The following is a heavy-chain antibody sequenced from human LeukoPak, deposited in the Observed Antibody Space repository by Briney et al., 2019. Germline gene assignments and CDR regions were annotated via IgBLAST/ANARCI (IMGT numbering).Heavy chain of an antibody. D-gene: IGHD2-2*02. CDR3: ARDVGDCSSTSCYIVSWFDP. Sequence: ASVKVSCKASGYTFTSYGISWVRQAPGQGPEWMGWISAYNGNTNYAQKLQGRVTMTRDTSTSTVYMELSSLRSEDTAVYYCARDVGDCSSTSCYIVSWFDPWGQGTLVTVSS. CDR1: GYTFTSYG. J-gene: IGHJ5*02. CDR2: ISAYNGNT. V-gene: IGHV1-18*01.